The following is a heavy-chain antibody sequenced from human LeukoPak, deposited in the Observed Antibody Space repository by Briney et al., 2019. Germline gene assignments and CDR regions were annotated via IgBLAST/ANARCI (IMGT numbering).Heavy chain of an antibody. CDR2: ISYDGSNK. CDR3: ARDPTYDGGVY. CDR1: GFTFSSYA. Sequence: GGSLRLSCAASGFTFSSYAMHWVRQAPGKGLEWVAVISYDGSNKYYADSVKGRFTISRDNSKNTLYLQMNSLRAEDTAVYYCARDPTYDGGVYWGQGTLVTVSS. D-gene: IGHD5-12*01. J-gene: IGHJ4*02. V-gene: IGHV3-30-3*01.